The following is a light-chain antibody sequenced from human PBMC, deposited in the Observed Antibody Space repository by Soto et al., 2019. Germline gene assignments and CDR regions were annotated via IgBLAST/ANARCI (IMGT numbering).Light chain of an antibody. CDR1: SSNIGTNS. J-gene: IGLJ2*01. V-gene: IGLV1-47*01. Sequence: QSVLTQPPSASGTPGQRVTISCSGSSSNIGTNSVYWYHQLPGTAPKLLIHNNNQRPSGVPDRFSGSRSGTSASLAISGLRSEDESDYYCAAWDDSLGGHVVFGGGTKVTVL. CDR3: AAWDDSLGGHVV. CDR2: NNN.